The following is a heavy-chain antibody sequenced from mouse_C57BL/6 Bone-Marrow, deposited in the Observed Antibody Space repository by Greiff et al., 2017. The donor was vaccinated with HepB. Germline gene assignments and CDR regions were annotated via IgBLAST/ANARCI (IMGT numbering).Heavy chain of an antibody. Sequence: EVQGVESGGGLVKPGGSLKLSCAASGFTFSDYGMHWVRQAPEKGLEWVAYISSGSSTIYYADTVKGRFTISRDNAKNTLFLQMTSLRSEDTAMYYCAKALADWGQGTLVTVSA. D-gene: IGHD3-2*02. CDR2: ISSGSSTI. V-gene: IGHV5-17*01. J-gene: IGHJ3*01. CDR1: GFTFSDYG. CDR3: AKALAD.